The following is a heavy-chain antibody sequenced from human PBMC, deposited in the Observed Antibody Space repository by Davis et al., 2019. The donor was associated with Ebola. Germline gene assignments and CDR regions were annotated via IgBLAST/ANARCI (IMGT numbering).Heavy chain of an antibody. CDR2: IYPGDSDT. Sequence: GESLKISCKGSGYSFTSYWIGWVRQMPGKGLEWMGIIYPGDSDTRYSPSFQGQVTISADKSINTAYLQWSSLKASDTGMYYCARSPSFGSGSPYWFDPWGQGTLVTVSS. CDR3: ARSPSFGSGSPYWFDP. V-gene: IGHV5-51*01. D-gene: IGHD3-10*01. CDR1: GYSFTSYW. J-gene: IGHJ5*02.